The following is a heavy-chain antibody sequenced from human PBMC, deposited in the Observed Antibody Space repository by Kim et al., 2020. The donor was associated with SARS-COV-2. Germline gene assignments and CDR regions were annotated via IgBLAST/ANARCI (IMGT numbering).Heavy chain of an antibody. V-gene: IGHV1-2*02. J-gene: IGHJ4*02. CDR1: GYTFTGYY. CDR3: AREWSLGSTWYKFDY. D-gene: IGHD6-13*01. Sequence: ASVKVSCKASGYTFTGYYMHWVRQAPGQGLEWMGWINPNSGGTNYAQKFQGRVTVTRDTSISTVYMELSRLRSDDTAVYYCAREWSLGSTWYKFDYWGQGTLVTVSS. CDR2: INPNSGGT.